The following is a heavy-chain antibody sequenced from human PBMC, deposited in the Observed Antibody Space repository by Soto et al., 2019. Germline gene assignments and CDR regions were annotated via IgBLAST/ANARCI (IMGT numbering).Heavy chain of an antibody. CDR2: ISYDGSNK. V-gene: IGHV3-30-3*01. CDR3: ARGYGGNSAGFDY. D-gene: IGHD4-17*01. Sequence: GGSLRLSCAASGFTFSSYAMHWVRQAPGKGLEWVAVISYDGSNKYYADSVKGRFTISRDNSKNTLYLQMNSLRAEDTAVYYCARGYGGNSAGFDYWGQGTLVTVSS. J-gene: IGHJ4*02. CDR1: GFTFSSYA.